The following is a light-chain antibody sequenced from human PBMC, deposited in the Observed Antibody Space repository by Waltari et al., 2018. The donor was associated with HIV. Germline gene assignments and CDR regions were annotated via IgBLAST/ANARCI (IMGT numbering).Light chain of an antibody. J-gene: IGLJ2*01. Sequence: QSALTQPPSVSGAPGERVTISCSGGAYDMGGAFGYWYQRVPGQAPKLLISRNDLRPSNVPSRFSASKSGTSASLAINGLRSEDEAEYFCAVWDDNLSAVVGGGTKVTVL. CDR3: AVWDDNLSAV. V-gene: IGLV1-47*01. CDR1: AYDMGGAF. CDR2: RND.